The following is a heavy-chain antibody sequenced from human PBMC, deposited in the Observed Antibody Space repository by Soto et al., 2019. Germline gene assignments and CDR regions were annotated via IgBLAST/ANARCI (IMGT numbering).Heavy chain of an antibody. CDR1: GFTFSSYA. CDR2: ISGSGGST. Sequence: EVQLLESGGGLVQPGGSLRLSCAASGFTFSSYAMSWVRQAPGKGLEWVSAISGSGGSTYYADSVKGRFTISRDNSKNTLYLQMNSLRAEDTAVYYCAKERRYCGGDCYPPYYYYGMDVWGQGTTVTVSS. V-gene: IGHV3-23*01. CDR3: AKERRYCGGDCYPPYYYYGMDV. J-gene: IGHJ6*02. D-gene: IGHD2-21*02.